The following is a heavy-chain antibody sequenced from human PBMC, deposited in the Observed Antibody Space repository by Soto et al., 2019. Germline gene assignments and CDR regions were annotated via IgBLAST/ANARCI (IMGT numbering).Heavy chain of an antibody. Sequence: QVQLVQSGAEEKKPGASVKVSCKASGYTFTGYAMHWVRQAPGHRLEWMGWINAGNGNTKYSQKFQGRVTITRDTSASTTYMELSSLRSEDTDVYYCARAVAVPADFDYWGQGTLVTVSS. CDR1: GYTFTGYA. CDR3: ARAVAVPADFDY. D-gene: IGHD6-19*01. J-gene: IGHJ4*02. CDR2: INAGNGNT. V-gene: IGHV1-3*05.